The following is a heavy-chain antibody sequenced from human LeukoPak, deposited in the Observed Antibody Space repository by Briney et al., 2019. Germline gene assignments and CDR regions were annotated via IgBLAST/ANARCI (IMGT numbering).Heavy chain of an antibody. V-gene: IGHV1-18*01. CDR3: ARGGQQWLVLSPAEYFQH. J-gene: IGHJ1*01. CDR2: ISAYNGNT. D-gene: IGHD6-19*01. CDR1: GYYFTSYG. Sequence: ASVKVSCKASGYYFTSYGISWVRQAPGQRLEWMGWISAYNGNTNYAQKLQGRVTMTTDTSTSTAYMELRSLRSDDTAVYYCARGGQQWLVLSPAEYFQHWGQGTLVTVSS.